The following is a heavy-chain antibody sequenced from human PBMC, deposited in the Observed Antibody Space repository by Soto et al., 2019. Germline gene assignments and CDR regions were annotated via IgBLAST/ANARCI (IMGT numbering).Heavy chain of an antibody. V-gene: IGHV1-3*04. CDR1: GYTFTNNA. CDR3: ARDILFENWFDP. CDR2: INTATGNT. J-gene: IGHJ5*02. Sequence: ASVKVSCKASGYTFTNNAMHWVRQAPAQRLEWMGWINTATGNTKYSRKFLGRITLTRDTSATTVYMELSRLTSTDTAVYYCARDILFENWFDPWGQGTLVTVSS.